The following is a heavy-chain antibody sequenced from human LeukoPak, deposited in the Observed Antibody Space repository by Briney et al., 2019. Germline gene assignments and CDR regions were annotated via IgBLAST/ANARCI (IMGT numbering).Heavy chain of an antibody. CDR2: IQYDGSNK. CDR3: AKGEETDAWSMVRGVILFDY. V-gene: IGHV3-30*02. CDR1: GFSFSSHG. J-gene: IGHJ4*02. D-gene: IGHD3-10*01. Sequence: GGSLRLSCAVSGFSFSSHGMHWVRQAPGKGLEWVAFIQYDGSNKYYVDSVKGRFSISRDNSKNTLYLQMNSLRVEDTAVYYCAKGEETDAWSMVRGVILFDYWGQGTLVTVSS.